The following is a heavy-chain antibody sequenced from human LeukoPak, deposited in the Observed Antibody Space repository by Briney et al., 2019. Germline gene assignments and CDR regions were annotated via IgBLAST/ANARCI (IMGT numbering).Heavy chain of an antibody. CDR3: AKAVAAAGYYFDY. J-gene: IGHJ4*02. Sequence: GGSLRLSCAASGSTFSSYGMHWVRQAPGKGLEWVAVISYDGSNKYYADSVKGRFTISRDNSKNTLYLQMNSLRAEDTAVYYCAKAVAAAGYYFDYWGQGTLVTVSS. D-gene: IGHD6-13*01. CDR2: ISYDGSNK. CDR1: GSTFSSYG. V-gene: IGHV3-30*18.